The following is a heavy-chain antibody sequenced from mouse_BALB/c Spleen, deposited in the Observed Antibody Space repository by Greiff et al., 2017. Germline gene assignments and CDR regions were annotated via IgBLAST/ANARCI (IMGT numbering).Heavy chain of an antibody. CDR3: ATYYRYPFDY. V-gene: IGHV3-6*02. CDR2: ISYDGSN. D-gene: IGHD2-14*01. J-gene: IGHJ2*01. CDR1: GYSITSGYY. Sequence: EVKLVESGPGLVKPSQSLSLTCSVTGYSITSGYYWNWIRQFPGNKLEWMGYISYDGSNNYNPSLKNRISITRDTSKNQFFLKLNSVTTEDTATYYCATYYRYPFDYWGQGTTLTVSS.